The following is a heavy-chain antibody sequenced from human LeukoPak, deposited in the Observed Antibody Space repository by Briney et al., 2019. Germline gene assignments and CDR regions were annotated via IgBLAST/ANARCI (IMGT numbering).Heavy chain of an antibody. CDR3: ARSGYHPRMWNFDL. CDR2: INPNGGGT. D-gene: IGHD5-12*01. J-gene: IGHJ2*01. Sequence: GASVKVSCRASGYTFTGYYMHWVRQAPGQGLEWMGWINPNGGGTNYAQKFQGRVTMTRDTSISTAYMELSSLRSDDTAVYYCARSGYHPRMWNFDLWGRGTLVTVSS. CDR1: GYTFTGYY. V-gene: IGHV1-2*02.